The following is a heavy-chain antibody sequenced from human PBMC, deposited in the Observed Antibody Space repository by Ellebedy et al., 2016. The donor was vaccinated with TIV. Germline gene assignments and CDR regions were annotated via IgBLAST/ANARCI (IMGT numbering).Heavy chain of an antibody. D-gene: IGHD2-21*02. CDR2: IYSGGST. CDR1: GFTVSSNY. V-gene: IGHV3-53*01. Sequence: GESLKISCAASGFTVSSNYMSWVRQAPGKGLEWVSVIYSGGSTYYADSVKGRFTISRDNSKNTLYLQMNSLRAEDTAVYYCARASYCGGDCYPTNNWFDPWGQGTLVTVSS. CDR3: ARASYCGGDCYPTNNWFDP. J-gene: IGHJ5*02.